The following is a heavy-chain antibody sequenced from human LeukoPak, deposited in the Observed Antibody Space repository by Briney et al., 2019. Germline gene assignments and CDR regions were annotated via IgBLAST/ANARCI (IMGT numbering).Heavy chain of an antibody. J-gene: IGHJ6*02. V-gene: IGHV4-59*12. CDR1: GGSISTYY. CDR2: IYYSGST. CDR3: ARAFTMVRGVILYYYYGMDV. Sequence: SETLSLTCTVSGGSISTYYWSWIRQPPGKGLEWIGHIYYSGSTNYNPSLKSRVTISVDTSKNQFSLKLSSVTAADTAVYYCARAFTMVRGVILYYYYGMDVWGQGTTVTVSS. D-gene: IGHD3-10*01.